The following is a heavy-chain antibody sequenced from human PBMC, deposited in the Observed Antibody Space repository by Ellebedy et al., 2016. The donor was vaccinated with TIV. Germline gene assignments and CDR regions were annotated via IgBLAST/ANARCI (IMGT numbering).Heavy chain of an antibody. D-gene: IGHD5-24*01. V-gene: IGHV3-48*04. CDR1: GFTFSSYA. CDR2: IGGIGSNV. Sequence: GGSLRLXXAASGFTFSSYAMNWVRQAPGKGLEWLSYIGGIGSNVYYADSVKGRFTISRDNAKSSLYLQMNSLRAEDAAVYYCATQMSTFHSWGQGTLVTVSS. CDR3: ATQMSTFHS. J-gene: IGHJ5*02.